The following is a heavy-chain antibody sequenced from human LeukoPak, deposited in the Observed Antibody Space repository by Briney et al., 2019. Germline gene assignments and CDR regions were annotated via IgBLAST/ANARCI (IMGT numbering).Heavy chain of an antibody. CDR1: GDSVSSNSAA. V-gene: IGHV6-1*01. D-gene: IGHD5-24*01. J-gene: IGHJ4*02. CDR2: TYYRSKWYN. CDR3: ARGERDLDGYNYGFDY. Sequence: SQTLSLTCAISGDSVSSNSAAWNWIRQSPSRGLEWLGRTYYRSKWYNDYAVSVKSRITFNPDTSKNQFSLQLNSVTPEDTAVYYCARGERDLDGYNYGFDYWGQGTLVTVSS.